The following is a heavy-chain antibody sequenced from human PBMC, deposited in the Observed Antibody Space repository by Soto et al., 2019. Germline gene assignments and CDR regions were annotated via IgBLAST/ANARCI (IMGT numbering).Heavy chain of an antibody. D-gene: IGHD1-26*01. CDR1: GYNFTNYG. J-gene: IGHJ1*01. CDR2: ISAYNGNT. Sequence: QVQLVQSGAEVKKPGASVKVSCKASGYNFTNYGINWVRQAPGQGLEWMGWISAYNGNTNYAQNLQGRVTMTTDTSTTTAYMELRSLRSDDTAVFYCTRAAREFSGSCSFHWGQGPLVTVSS. CDR3: TRAAREFSGSCSFH. V-gene: IGHV1-18*01.